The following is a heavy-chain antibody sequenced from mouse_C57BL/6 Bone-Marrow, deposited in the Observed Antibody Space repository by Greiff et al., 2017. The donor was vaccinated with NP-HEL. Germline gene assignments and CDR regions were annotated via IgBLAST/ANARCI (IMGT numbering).Heavy chain of an antibody. D-gene: IGHD3-2*02. CDR2: ISYDGSN. CDR1: GYSITSGYY. Sequence: DVQLQESGPGLVKPSQSLSLTCSVTGYSITSGYYWNWIRQFPGNKLEWMGYISYDGSNNYNPSLKNRISITRDTSKNQFFLKLNSVTTEDTATYYCAKTAQATRYFDYWGQGTTLTVSS. V-gene: IGHV3-6*01. CDR3: AKTAQATRYFDY. J-gene: IGHJ2*01.